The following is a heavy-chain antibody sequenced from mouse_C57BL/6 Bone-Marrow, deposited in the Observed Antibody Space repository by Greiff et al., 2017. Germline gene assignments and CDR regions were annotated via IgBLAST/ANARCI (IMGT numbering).Heavy chain of an antibody. CDR3: ARRTTVVATDAMDY. CDR1: GFTFSDYY. D-gene: IGHD1-1*01. J-gene: IGHJ4*01. CDR2: ISNGGGST. V-gene: IGHV5-12*01. Sequence: EVKLMESGGGLVQPGGSLKLSCAASGFTFSDYYMYWVRQTPEKRLEWVAYISNGGGSTYYPDTVKGRFTISRDNAKNTLYLQMSRLKSEDTAMYYCARRTTVVATDAMDYWGQGTSVTVSS.